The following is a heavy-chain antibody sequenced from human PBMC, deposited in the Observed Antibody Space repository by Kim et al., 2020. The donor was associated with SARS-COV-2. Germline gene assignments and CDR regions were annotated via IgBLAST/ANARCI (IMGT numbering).Heavy chain of an antibody. CDR2: ISAYNGNT. V-gene: IGHV1-18*01. CDR1: GYTFTSYG. D-gene: IGHD3-9*01. CDR3: ARSVLDYDILTGYQYYFDY. J-gene: IGHJ4*02. Sequence: ASVKVSCKASGYTFTSYGISWVRQAPGQGLEWMGWISAYNGNTDYAQQLQGRVTMTTDTSTSTAYMELSSLRSDDTAVYYCARSVLDYDILTGYQYYFDYWGQGTLGTVSS.